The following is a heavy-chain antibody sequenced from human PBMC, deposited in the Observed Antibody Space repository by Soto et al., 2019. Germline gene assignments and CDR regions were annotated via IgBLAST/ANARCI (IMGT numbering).Heavy chain of an antibody. J-gene: IGHJ6*02. CDR1: GDSISSYY. CDR2: IYYSGST. CDR3: ARHVPYCSDTSHCAYGMDV. Sequence: SETLSLTCTVSGDSISSYYWSWIRQPPGKGLEWIGYIYYSGSTNYNPSLKSRVTISVDTSKNQFSLKLSSVTAADTAVYYCARHVPYCSDTSHCAYGMDVWGQGTTVT. V-gene: IGHV4-59*08. D-gene: IGHD2-2*01.